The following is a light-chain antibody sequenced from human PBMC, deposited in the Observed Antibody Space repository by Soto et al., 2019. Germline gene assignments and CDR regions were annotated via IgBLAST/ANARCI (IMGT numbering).Light chain of an antibody. Sequence: EIVLTQSPCTLSLSPGERATLSCRASQSVSSYLAWYQQKPGQAPRLLIYDASTRATGISASFSGSRSGTDFTLTISSLEPEDFAIYYCQQRSNWPVTFGQGTKVEVK. CDR3: QQRSNWPVT. CDR2: DAS. V-gene: IGKV3-11*01. CDR1: QSVSSY. J-gene: IGKJ1*01.